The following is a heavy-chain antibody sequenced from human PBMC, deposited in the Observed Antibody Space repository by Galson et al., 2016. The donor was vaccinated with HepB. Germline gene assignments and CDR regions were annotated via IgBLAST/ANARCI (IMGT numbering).Heavy chain of an antibody. V-gene: IGHV3-74*01. D-gene: IGHD1/OR15-1a*01. Sequence: SLRLSCAASGLTFSSHWMHWVRQAPGKGLGCVSRLKSDGRGTFYADSVKGRFTISSDNPKNTLYLQMNSLGAGDTAVYYCRIGTTGIDYWGQGTLVTVSS. J-gene: IGHJ4*02. CDR2: LKSDGRGT. CDR3: RIGTTGIDY. CDR1: GLTFSSHW.